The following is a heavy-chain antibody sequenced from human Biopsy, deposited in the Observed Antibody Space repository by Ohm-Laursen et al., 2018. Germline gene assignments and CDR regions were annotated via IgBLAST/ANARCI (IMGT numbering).Heavy chain of an antibody. CDR2: INQAGTT. CDR1: GKTFSGYQ. CDR3: GNEVHGRDY. V-gene: IGHV4-34*08. Sequence: SDTLSPTCAVFGKTFSGYQWSWIRQPPGKGLEWIGQINQAGTTNYNPSLKSRVSISADASKYEFSLRLTSVTAADTAVYLCGNEVHGRDYWGLGAQVTVSS. J-gene: IGHJ4*02. D-gene: IGHD2-15*01.